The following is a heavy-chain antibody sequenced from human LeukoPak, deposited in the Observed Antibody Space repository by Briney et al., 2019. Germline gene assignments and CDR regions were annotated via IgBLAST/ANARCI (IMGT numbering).Heavy chain of an antibody. CDR1: GFTFSSYA. CDR3: ARDQWLAYYYHGMDV. Sequence: RPGGSLRLSCAASGFTFSSYAMNWVRQAPGKGLEWVSYITNNGTTIYYADSVKGRSTISRDNAENSLYLQMNSLRAEDTARYYCARDQWLAYYYHGMDVWGQGTTVTVSS. D-gene: IGHD6-19*01. V-gene: IGHV3-48*03. CDR2: ITNNGTTI. J-gene: IGHJ6*02.